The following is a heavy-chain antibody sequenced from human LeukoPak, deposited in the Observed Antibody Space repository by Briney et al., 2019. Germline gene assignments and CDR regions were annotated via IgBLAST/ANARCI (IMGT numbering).Heavy chain of an antibody. CDR2: INHSGST. D-gene: IGHD3-22*01. V-gene: IGHV4-34*01. Sequence: SETLSLTCAVYGGSFSGYYWSWIRQPPGKGLEWIGEINHSGSTNYDPSLKSRVTISVDTSKNQFSLKLSSVTAADTAVYYCARTSIYYDSSGYRSWGQGTLVTVSS. J-gene: IGHJ5*02. CDR1: GGSFSGYY. CDR3: ARTSIYYDSSGYRS.